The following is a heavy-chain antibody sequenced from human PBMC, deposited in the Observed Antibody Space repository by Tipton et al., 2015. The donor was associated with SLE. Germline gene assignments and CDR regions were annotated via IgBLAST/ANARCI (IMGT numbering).Heavy chain of an antibody. V-gene: IGHV4-34*01. Sequence: LRLSCAVYGGSFSGYYWSWIRQPPGKGLEWIGEINHSGSTNYNPSLKSRVTISVDTSKNQFSLKLSSVTAADTAVYYCARGRDSSGLPRGWGQGTLVTVSP. CDR2: INHSGST. D-gene: IGHD6-19*01. CDR1: GGSFSGYY. J-gene: IGHJ4*02. CDR3: ARGRDSSGLPRG.